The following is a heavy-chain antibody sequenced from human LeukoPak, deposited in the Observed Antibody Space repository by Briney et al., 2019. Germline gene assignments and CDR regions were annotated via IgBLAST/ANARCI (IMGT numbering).Heavy chain of an antibody. CDR3: ARDNDYDFWSGYYIGSAPYGIDV. J-gene: IGHJ6*02. D-gene: IGHD3-3*01. Sequence: GGSLRLSCAASGFTFSDYYMSWIRQAPGKGLEWVSYISSSSSYTNCADSVKGRFTISRDNAKNSLYLQMNSLRAEDTAVYYCARDNDYDFWSGYYIGSAPYGIDVWGQGTTVTVSS. CDR2: ISSSSSYT. V-gene: IGHV3-11*06. CDR1: GFTFSDYY.